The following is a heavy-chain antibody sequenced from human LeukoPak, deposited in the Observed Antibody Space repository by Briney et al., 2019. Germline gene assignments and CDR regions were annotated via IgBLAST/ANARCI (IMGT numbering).Heavy chain of an antibody. Sequence: GGSLRLSCAASGFTFSSFDMHWVRQPTGQGLEWVSTIGTASDTYYPGSVEGRFTLSRDNAKNSLYLQMNGLTAGDTAVYYCARGPPRGKYYYMDVWGKGTTVTASS. CDR3: ARGPPRGKYYYMDV. CDR2: IGTASDT. J-gene: IGHJ6*03. CDR1: GFTFSSFD. D-gene: IGHD1-1*01. V-gene: IGHV3-13*01.